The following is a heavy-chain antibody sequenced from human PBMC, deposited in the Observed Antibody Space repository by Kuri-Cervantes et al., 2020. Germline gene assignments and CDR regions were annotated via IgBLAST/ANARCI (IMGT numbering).Heavy chain of an antibody. V-gene: IGHV3-23*01. Sequence: GESLKISCAASGFTFSSYSMNWVRQAPGKRLEWVSAISGSGGSTYYADSVKGRFTISRDNSKNTLYLQMNSLRAEDTAVYYCAKSSNYDILTGYTSWGQGTLVTVSS. D-gene: IGHD3-9*01. CDR1: GFTFSSYS. CDR2: ISGSGGST. J-gene: IGHJ5*02. CDR3: AKSSNYDILTGYTS.